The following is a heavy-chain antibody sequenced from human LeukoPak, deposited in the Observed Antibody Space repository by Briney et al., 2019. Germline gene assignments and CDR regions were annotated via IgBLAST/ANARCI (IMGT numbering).Heavy chain of an antibody. CDR2: IYHSGST. J-gene: IGHJ5*02. CDR3: ARVIGYCSSTSCLFDP. D-gene: IGHD2-2*01. Sequence: PSETLSLTCTVSGGSISSSSYYWGWIRQPPGEGLEWIGYIYHSGSTYYNPSLKSRVTISVDRSENQFSLKLSSVTAADTAVYYCARVIGYCSSTSCLFDPWGQGTLVTVSS. CDR1: GGSISSSSYY. V-gene: IGHV4-39*07.